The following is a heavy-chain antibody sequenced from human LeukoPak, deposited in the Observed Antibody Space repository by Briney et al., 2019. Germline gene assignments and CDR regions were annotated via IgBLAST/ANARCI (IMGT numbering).Heavy chain of an antibody. CDR3: ARNPPYCTSTSCYNDY. Sequence: ASVKVSCKASGYTFTIYYMHWVRQAPGQGLEWMGWINPNSGATSYAQRFQGRVTMTRDTSISTAYMELGGLTSADTAVYYCARNPPYCTSTSCYNDYWGQGTLVTVSS. V-gene: IGHV1-2*02. CDR2: INPNSGAT. J-gene: IGHJ4*02. D-gene: IGHD2-2*02. CDR1: GYTFTIYY.